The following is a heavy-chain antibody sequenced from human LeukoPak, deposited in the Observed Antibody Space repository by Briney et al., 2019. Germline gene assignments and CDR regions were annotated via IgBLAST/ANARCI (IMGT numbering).Heavy chain of an antibody. Sequence: GESLKISCKASGYSFTSYRIGWVGQMPGKGLEWMGILDPSDAETRYTPSFQGQVTISVDKSLTTADLQWNSLKASDTAMYYCARQTAMGRSGDYWGQGTLVTVSS. V-gene: IGHV5-51*01. CDR3: ARQTAMGRSGDY. CDR2: LDPSDAET. J-gene: IGHJ4*02. CDR1: GYSFTSYR. D-gene: IGHD5-18*01.